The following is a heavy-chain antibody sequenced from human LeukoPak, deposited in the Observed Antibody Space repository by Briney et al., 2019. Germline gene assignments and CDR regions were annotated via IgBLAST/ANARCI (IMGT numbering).Heavy chain of an antibody. CDR1: GGSISSGDYY. D-gene: IGHD4-17*01. CDR2: IYYSGST. V-gene: IGHV4-30-4*01. CDR3: ARGGGYGDYATMSY. J-gene: IGHJ4*02. Sequence: SLSLTFTVSGGSISSGDYYWSWIRPPPGKGLEWIGYIYYSGSTYYNPSLKSRVTISVDTSKNQFSLKLSSVTAADTAVYYCARGGGYGDYATMSYWGQGTLVTVSS.